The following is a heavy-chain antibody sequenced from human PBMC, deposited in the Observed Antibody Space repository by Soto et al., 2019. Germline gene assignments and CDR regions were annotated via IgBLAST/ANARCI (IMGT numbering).Heavy chain of an antibody. D-gene: IGHD1-26*01. J-gene: IGHJ2*01. V-gene: IGHV2-5*02. CDR1: GFSLSTSGVG. CDR3: AYRPGWEWYFAL. Sequence: QITLKESGPTLVKPTQTLTLTCTFSGFSLSTSGVGVGWIRQPPGKALEWLALIYWDDDKRYSPSLKSRLTIPKNTSKHQVSRTMPNMDPVDTATYYCAYRPGWEWYFALWGRGTMVPDSA. CDR2: IYWDDDK.